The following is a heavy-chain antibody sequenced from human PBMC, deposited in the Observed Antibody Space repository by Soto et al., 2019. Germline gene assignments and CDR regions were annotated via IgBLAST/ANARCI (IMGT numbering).Heavy chain of an antibody. CDR2: IIPIFGTA. J-gene: IGHJ4*02. CDR1: GGTFSSYA. V-gene: IGHV1-69*13. Sequence: GASVKVSCKASGGTFSSYAISWVRQAPGQGLEWMGGIIPIFGTANYAQKFQGRVTITADESTSTAYMELSSLRSEDTAVYYCARDDGYYYDSSGVGTRKKNFDYWGQGTLVTVSS. D-gene: IGHD3-22*01. CDR3: ARDDGYYYDSSGVGTRKKNFDY.